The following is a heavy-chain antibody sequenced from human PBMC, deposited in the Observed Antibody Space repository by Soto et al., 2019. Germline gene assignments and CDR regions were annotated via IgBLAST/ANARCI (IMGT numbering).Heavy chain of an antibody. CDR2: IYYSGST. V-gene: IGHV4-31*03. Sequence: PSETLSLTCTVSGGSISSGGYYWSWIRQHPGKGLEWIGYIYYSGSTYYNPSLKSRVTISVDTSKNQFSLKLSSVTAADTAVYYCARDYYGYNYMDVWGKGTTVTVSS. J-gene: IGHJ6*03. D-gene: IGHD3-10*01. CDR3: ARDYYGYNYMDV. CDR1: GGSISSGGYY.